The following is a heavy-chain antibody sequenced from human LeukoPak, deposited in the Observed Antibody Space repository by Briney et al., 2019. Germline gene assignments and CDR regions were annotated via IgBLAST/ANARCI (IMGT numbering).Heavy chain of an antibody. Sequence: SETLSLTCTVSGGSISSGGYYWSWIRQHPGKGLEWIGYIYYSGSTYYNPSLKSRVTISVDTSKNQFSLKLSSVTAADTAVYYCARDEAGAIAAAGTSWFDPWGQGTPVTVSS. V-gene: IGHV4-31*03. CDR3: ARDEAGAIAAAGTSWFDP. CDR2: IYYSGST. J-gene: IGHJ5*02. D-gene: IGHD6-13*01. CDR1: GGSISSGGYY.